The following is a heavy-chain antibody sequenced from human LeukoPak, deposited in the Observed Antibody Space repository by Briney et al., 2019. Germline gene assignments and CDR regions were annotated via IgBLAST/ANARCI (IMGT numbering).Heavy chain of an antibody. Sequence: WETLSLTRAVYGGSFSGYYWSWIRQPPGKGLEWIGEINHSGSTNYNPSLKSRVTISVDTSKNQFSLKLSSVTAADTAVYYCARARGYSGYALYWGQGTLVTVSS. CDR1: GGSFSGYY. V-gene: IGHV4-34*01. CDR2: INHSGST. J-gene: IGHJ4*02. CDR3: ARARGYSGYALY. D-gene: IGHD5-12*01.